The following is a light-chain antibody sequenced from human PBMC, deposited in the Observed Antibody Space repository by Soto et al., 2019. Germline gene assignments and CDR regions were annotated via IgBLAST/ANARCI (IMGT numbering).Light chain of an antibody. J-gene: IGKJ2*01. CDR3: QQSYSTPAT. CDR2: AAS. CDR1: QTVTTS. Sequence: DIQLTQSPSSLSASVGDRVTITCRASQTVTTSLNWYQQNPGKAPRLLMYAASTLQTGVPSRFRGSGSGTDFTLTIVSLQPEDFATYYCQQSYSTPATFGQGTKLEIK. V-gene: IGKV1-39*01.